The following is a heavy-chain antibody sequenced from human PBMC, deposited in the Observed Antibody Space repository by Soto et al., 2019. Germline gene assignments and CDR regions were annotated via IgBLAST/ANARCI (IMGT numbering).Heavy chain of an antibody. Sequence: SETLSLTCTVSGGSISSYYWSWIRQPPGKGLEWIGYIYYSGSTNYNPSLKSRVTISVDTSKNQFSLKLSSVTAADTAVYYCARSPSSMTSQSFDYWGQGTLVTVSS. J-gene: IGHJ4*02. D-gene: IGHD3-22*01. V-gene: IGHV4-59*01. CDR1: GGSISSYY. CDR3: ARSPSSMTSQSFDY. CDR2: IYYSGST.